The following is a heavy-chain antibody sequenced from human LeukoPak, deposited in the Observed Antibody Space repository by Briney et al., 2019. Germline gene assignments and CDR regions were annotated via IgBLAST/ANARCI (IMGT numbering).Heavy chain of an antibody. V-gene: IGHV3-74*01. Sequence: GGSLRLSCEASGFTFSSYWMHWVRQAPGKGLVWVSRINSDGSSTSYADSVKGRFTISRDNAKNTLYLQMNSLRAEDTAVYYCAREGQQLARRNWFDPWGQGTLVTVSS. CDR2: INSDGSST. CDR3: AREGQQLARRNWFDP. CDR1: GFTFSSYW. D-gene: IGHD6-13*01. J-gene: IGHJ5*02.